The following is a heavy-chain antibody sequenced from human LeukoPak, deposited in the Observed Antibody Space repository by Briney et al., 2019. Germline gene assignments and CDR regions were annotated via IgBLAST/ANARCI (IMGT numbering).Heavy chain of an antibody. CDR1: GGSFSGYY. CDR3: ALRRGLLAYCGGDCYSGAFDI. D-gene: IGHD2-21*02. CDR2: INHSGST. J-gene: IGHJ3*02. Sequence: SETLSLTCAVYGGSFSGYYWSWIRQPPGKGLEWIGEINHSGSTNYNPSLKSRVTISVDTSKNQFSLKLSSVTAADTAVYYCALRRGLLAYCGGDCYSGAFDIWGQGAMVTVSS. V-gene: IGHV4-34*01.